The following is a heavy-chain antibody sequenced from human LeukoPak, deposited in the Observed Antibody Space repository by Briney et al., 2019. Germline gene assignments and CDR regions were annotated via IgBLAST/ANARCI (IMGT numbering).Heavy chain of an antibody. J-gene: IGHJ4*02. D-gene: IGHD6-13*01. Sequence: PSETLSLTCTVSGGSISSYYWSWIRQPPGKGLEWIGYIYYSGSTNYNPSLKGRVTITVDTSKNQLSLKLTSVTAADTAVYYCARGGYSSSNFDYWGQGTLVTVSS. CDR2: IYYSGST. V-gene: IGHV4-59*01. CDR1: GGSISSYY. CDR3: ARGGYSSSNFDY.